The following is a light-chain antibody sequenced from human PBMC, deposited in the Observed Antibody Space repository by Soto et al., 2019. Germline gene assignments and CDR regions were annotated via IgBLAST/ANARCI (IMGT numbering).Light chain of an antibody. Sequence: TQSPATLSVSPGERATLSCRASQSVSSNLAWYQQKPGQAPRLLIYGASTRATGIPARFSGSGSGTEFTLPISSLQSEDVAVYYCQQYNNWPPWTFGQGTKVEIK. CDR3: QQYNNWPPWT. V-gene: IGKV3-15*01. J-gene: IGKJ1*01. CDR1: QSVSSN. CDR2: GAS.